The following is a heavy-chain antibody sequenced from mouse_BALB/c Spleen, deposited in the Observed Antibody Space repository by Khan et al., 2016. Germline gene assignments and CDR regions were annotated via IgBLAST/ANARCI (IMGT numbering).Heavy chain of an antibody. V-gene: IGHV5-6-5*01. CDR3: TRICDYVLDY. CDR1: GLTFSSYA. Sequence: EVELVESGGGLVKPGGSLKLSCAASGLTFSSYAMSWVRQTPEKRLEWVASITSGYNTYYPDSVKGRFTISRDNARNILYLQMSSLRTEDSAMYYCTRICDYVLDYWGQGTTLTVSS. D-gene: IGHD2-4*01. J-gene: IGHJ2*01. CDR2: ITSGYNT.